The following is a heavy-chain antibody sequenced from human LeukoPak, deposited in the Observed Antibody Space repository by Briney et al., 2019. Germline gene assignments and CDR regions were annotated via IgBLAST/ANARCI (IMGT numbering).Heavy chain of an antibody. CDR1: GYTFTSYG. D-gene: IGHD3-22*01. CDR2: FDPEDGEI. J-gene: IGHJ4*02. CDR3: ATLDDYDSSGYPPG. Sequence: ASVKVSCKASGYTFTSYGITWVRQAPGKGLEWMGGFDPEDGEIIYAQKFQGRVTMTEDTSTDTAYMELSSLRSEDTAVYYCATLDDYDSSGYPPGWGQGTLVTVSS. V-gene: IGHV1-24*01.